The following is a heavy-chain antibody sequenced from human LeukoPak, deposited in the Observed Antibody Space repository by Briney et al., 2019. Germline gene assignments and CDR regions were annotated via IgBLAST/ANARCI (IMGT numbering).Heavy chain of an antibody. CDR1: GFTLRSSA. CDR2: ISGDGGTI. CDR3: AKDTGIVVVTAIDYYGMDV. Sequence: GGSLRLSCAASGFTLRSSAMSWVRQAPGKGLEWVSAISGDGGTISYAASVRGRFTISRDNAKNTLFLQMSSLRAGDTAVYYCAKDTGIVVVTAIDYYGMDVWGQGTTVTVSS. V-gene: IGHV3-23*01. D-gene: IGHD2-21*02. J-gene: IGHJ6*02.